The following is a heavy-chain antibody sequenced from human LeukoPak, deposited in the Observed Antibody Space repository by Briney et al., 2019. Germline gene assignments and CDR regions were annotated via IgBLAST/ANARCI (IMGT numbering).Heavy chain of an antibody. CDR3: ARDIAFDGTRPPDY. CDR1: GFTFSSYA. V-gene: IGHV3-30*04. J-gene: IGHJ4*02. Sequence: GGSLRLSCAASGFTFSSYAMHWVRQAPGKGLEWLAVISHDGSNKYYADSVKGRFTISRDNSKNTLCLQMNSLRADDTAVYYCARDIAFDGTRPPDYWGQGTLVTVSS. CDR2: ISHDGSNK. D-gene: IGHD3-3*02.